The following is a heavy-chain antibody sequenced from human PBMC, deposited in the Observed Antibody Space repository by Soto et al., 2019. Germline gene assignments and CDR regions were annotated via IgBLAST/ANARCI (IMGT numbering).Heavy chain of an antibody. V-gene: IGHV1-2*04. CDR3: ARTLGGAEYLQI. J-gene: IGHJ1*01. CDR1: GYTFTGYY. D-gene: IGHD7-27*01. Sequence: QVQLLQSGAEVKKPGASVTVSCKASGYTFTGYYIWWLRQAPGQGLEWMGRINPSTAETKYAKKFQGWVTLTTDTSITPSYMELRSLKSNDTAVYYCARTLGGAEYLQIWGQSPLAAVSS. CDR2: INPSTAET.